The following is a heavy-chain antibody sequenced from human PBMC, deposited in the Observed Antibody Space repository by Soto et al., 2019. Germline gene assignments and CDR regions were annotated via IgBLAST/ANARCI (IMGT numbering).Heavy chain of an antibody. CDR2: IWYDGSNK. D-gene: IGHD3-22*01. V-gene: IGHV3-33*01. CDR1: GFTFSSYG. J-gene: IGHJ4*02. Sequence: QSGGSLRLSCAASGFTFSSYGMHWVRQAPGKGLEWVAVIWYDGSNKYYADSVKGRFTISRDNSKNTLYLQMNSLRAEDTAVYYCARDRVNYYYDSSGYPHYWGQGTLVTVSS. CDR3: ARDRVNYYYDSSGYPHY.